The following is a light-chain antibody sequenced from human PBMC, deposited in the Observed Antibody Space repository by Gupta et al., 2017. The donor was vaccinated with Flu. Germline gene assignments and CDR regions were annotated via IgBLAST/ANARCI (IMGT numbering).Light chain of an antibody. J-gene: IGKJ1*01. Sequence: DIQMTQSPSSLSASVGDRVTITCQSSQGISNFLAWYQQKPGKVPKLLIYAASTLQSGVPSRFSGSGSGTDFTLTISSLQPEDVATYYCQKYNSAPRTFGQGTKVELK. CDR3: QKYNSAPRT. CDR1: QGISNF. V-gene: IGKV1-27*01. CDR2: AAS.